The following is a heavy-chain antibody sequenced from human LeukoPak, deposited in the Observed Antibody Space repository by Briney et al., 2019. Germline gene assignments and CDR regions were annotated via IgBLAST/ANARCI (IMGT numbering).Heavy chain of an antibody. CDR1: GYTFTSYC. Sequence: ASVKVSCKASGYTFTSYCMHWVRQAPGQGLEWMGIINPSGGSTSYAQKFQGRVTMTRDTSTSTVYMELSSLRSEDTAVYYCARDSSGSETNPRHYFDYWGQGTLVTVSS. V-gene: IGHV1-46*01. CDR3: ARDSSGSETNPRHYFDY. D-gene: IGHD6-19*01. CDR2: INPSGGST. J-gene: IGHJ4*02.